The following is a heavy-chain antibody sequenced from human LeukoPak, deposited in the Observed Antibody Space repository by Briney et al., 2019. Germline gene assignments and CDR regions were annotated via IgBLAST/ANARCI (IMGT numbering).Heavy chain of an antibody. V-gene: IGHV4-30-4*01. D-gene: IGHD5-12*01. CDR1: SGSISRRDYY. CDR2: VFLSGSI. Sequence: PSQSRSPACIVASGSISRRDYYWGWIRHPPVKGLDGITYVFLSGSIYCSSTLRRPFMISLDTSKTQFSLKLSSVTAADTAVYYCARTYSGYDSAFDYWGQGTLVTVST. CDR3: ARTYSGYDSAFDY. J-gene: IGHJ4*02.